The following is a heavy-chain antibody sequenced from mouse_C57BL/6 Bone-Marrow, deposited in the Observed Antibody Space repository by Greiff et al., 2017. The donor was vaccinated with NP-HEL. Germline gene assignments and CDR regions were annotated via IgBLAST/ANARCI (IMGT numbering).Heavy chain of an antibody. D-gene: IGHD1-1*01. CDR1: GYTFTSYW. J-gene: IGHJ1*03. CDR3: ARDSYYYGSSWYFDV. CDR2: IDPSDSET. V-gene: IGHV1-52*01. Sequence: QVQLQQPGAELVRPGSSVKLSCKASGYTFTSYWMHWVQPKPIQGLEWIGNIDPSDSETHYNQKFKDKATLTVDKSSSTAYMQLSSLTSEDSAVYYCARDSYYYGSSWYFDVWGTGTTVTVSS.